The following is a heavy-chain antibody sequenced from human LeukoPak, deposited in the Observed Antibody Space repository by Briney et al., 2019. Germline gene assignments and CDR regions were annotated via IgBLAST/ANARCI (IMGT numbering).Heavy chain of an antibody. CDR2: ISGSGGST. D-gene: IGHD1-26*01. V-gene: IGHV3-23*01. J-gene: IGHJ6*03. Sequence: PGGSLRLSCAASGFTFSSCAMSWVRQAPGKGLEWVSAISGSGGSTYYADAVKGRFTISRDNSKNTLYLQMNSLRAEDTAVYYCAKGVGATTSYYYYMDVWGKGTTVTVSS. CDR1: GFTFSSCA. CDR3: AKGVGATTSYYYYMDV.